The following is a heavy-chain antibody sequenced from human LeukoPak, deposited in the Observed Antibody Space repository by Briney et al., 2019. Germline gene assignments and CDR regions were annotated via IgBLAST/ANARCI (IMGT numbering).Heavy chain of an antibody. CDR2: IWHDGSNR. J-gene: IGHJ4*02. CDR3: ARDWRGSTRLAGHC. V-gene: IGHV3-33*01. D-gene: IGHD2/OR15-2a*01. CDR1: GFTFSGYA. Sequence: GGSLRLSCAASGFTFSGYAVRWVRQAPGKGLEWVAMIWHDGSNRYYADSVKGRFTISRDNAKNTVSLQMNSLRVEDTAVYYCARDWRGSTRLAGHCWGQGTLVTVSS.